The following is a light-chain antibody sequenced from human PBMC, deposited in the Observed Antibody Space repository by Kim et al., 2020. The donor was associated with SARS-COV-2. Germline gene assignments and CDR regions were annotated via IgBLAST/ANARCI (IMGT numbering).Light chain of an antibody. J-gene: IGKJ4*01. V-gene: IGKV3-15*01. CDR2: GVS. Sequence: EIVMTQSPPILSVFPGERATLSCRASQSVTGNLAWYQQKPGQAPRLLIYGVSTRATGIPARFSGSGSGTEFTLTISSLLSEDFAVYYCQRGLTFGGGTKVDIK. CDR1: QSVTGN. CDR3: QRGLT.